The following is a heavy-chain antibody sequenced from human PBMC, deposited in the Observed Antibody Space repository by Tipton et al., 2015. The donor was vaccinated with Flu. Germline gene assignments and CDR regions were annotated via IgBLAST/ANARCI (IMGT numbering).Heavy chain of an antibody. J-gene: IGHJ5*02. CDR3: ARGVVPAVVYGTGFDP. Sequence: SLRLSCAASGFTFSDYYMSWIRQAPGKGLEWVSYISSSGSTIYYADSVKGRFTISRDNAKNSLYLQMNSLRAEDTAVYYCARGVVPAVVYGTGFDPWGQGTLVTVSS. V-gene: IGHV3-11*01. CDR2: ISSSGSTI. D-gene: IGHD2-2*01. CDR1: GFTFSDYY.